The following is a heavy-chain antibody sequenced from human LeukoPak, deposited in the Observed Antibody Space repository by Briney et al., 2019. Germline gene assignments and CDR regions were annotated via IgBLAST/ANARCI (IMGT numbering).Heavy chain of an antibody. J-gene: IGHJ5*02. CDR1: GFTFSDYY. D-gene: IGHD3-22*01. CDR3: ARGRRRDSSGYYTS. Sequence: GGSLRLSCAASGFTFSDYYMSWIRQAPGKGLEWVSYISSSSSYTNYADSVKGRFTISRDNAKNSLYLQMNSLGAEDTAVYYCARGRRRDSSGYYTSWGQGTLVTVSS. V-gene: IGHV3-11*05. CDR2: ISSSSSYT.